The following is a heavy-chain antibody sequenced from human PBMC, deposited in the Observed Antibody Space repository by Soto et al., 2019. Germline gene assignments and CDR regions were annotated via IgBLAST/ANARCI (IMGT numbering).Heavy chain of an antibody. D-gene: IGHD2-2*01. J-gene: IGHJ6*02. Sequence: ASVKVSCKASGYTFTSYGISWVRQAPGQGLEWMGWISTYNGNTNYAQKLQGRVTMTTDTSTSTAYMELRSLRSDDTAVYYCARAGYCSSTSCYGGMDVWGQGTTVTV. CDR1: GYTFTSYG. V-gene: IGHV1-18*04. CDR3: ARAGYCSSTSCYGGMDV. CDR2: ISTYNGNT.